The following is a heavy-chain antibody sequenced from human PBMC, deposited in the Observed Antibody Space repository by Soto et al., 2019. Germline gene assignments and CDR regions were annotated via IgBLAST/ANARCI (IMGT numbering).Heavy chain of an antibody. Sequence: SETLSLTCAVYGGSFSGYYWSWIRQPPGKGLEWIGEINHSGSTNYSPSLKSRVTISVDTSKNQFSLKLSSVTAADTAVYYCARGQTYYDILTGYYSLYYFDYWGQGTLVT. J-gene: IGHJ4*02. V-gene: IGHV4-34*01. CDR1: GGSFSGYY. CDR2: INHSGST. CDR3: ARGQTYYDILTGYYSLYYFDY. D-gene: IGHD3-9*01.